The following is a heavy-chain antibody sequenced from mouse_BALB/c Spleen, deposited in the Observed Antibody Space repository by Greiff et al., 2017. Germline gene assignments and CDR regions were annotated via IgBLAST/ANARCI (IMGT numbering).Heavy chain of an antibody. CDR3: GRGHYGNYEDYFDY. V-gene: IGHV1-37*01. CDR2: INPYNGDT. Sequence: VHVKQSGPELVKPGASVKISCKASGYSFTGYFMNWVKQSHGKSLEWIGRINPYNGDTFYNQKFKGKATLTVDKSSSTAHMELLSLTSEDSAVYYCGRGHYGNYEDYFDYWGQGTTLTVSS. J-gene: IGHJ2*01. D-gene: IGHD2-1*01. CDR1: GYSFTGYF.